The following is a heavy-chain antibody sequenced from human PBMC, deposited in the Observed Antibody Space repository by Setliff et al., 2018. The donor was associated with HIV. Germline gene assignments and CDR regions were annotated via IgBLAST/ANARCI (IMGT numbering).Heavy chain of an antibody. CDR2: IYNDGRT. V-gene: IGHV3-53*01. CDR3: AKGVKYLGP. Sequence: GGSLRLSCAASGFSVSDNYMTWVRQAPGKGLEWVSFIYNDGRTYYADSVQGRFTISRDDPNNTLYLQMHSLRDDDTAAYYCAKGVKYLGPWGQGTLVTVSS. CDR1: GFSVSDNY. D-gene: IGHD2-2*02. J-gene: IGHJ5*02.